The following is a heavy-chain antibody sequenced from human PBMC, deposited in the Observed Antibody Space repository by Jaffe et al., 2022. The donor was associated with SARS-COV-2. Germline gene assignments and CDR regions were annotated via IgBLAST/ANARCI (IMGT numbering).Heavy chain of an antibody. D-gene: IGHD6-13*01. Sequence: EVQLLESGGGLVQPGGSLRLSCAASGFTFNNYAMSWVRQARGKGLEWVSSISGSGGTTHYADSVKGRFTVTRDNSKNTLYLQMNSLRVEDTAVYHCAKRPGIATDGTFDYWGQGTLVTVSS. J-gene: IGHJ4*02. CDR2: ISGSGGTT. V-gene: IGHV3-23*01. CDR1: GFTFNNYA. CDR3: AKRPGIATDGTFDY.